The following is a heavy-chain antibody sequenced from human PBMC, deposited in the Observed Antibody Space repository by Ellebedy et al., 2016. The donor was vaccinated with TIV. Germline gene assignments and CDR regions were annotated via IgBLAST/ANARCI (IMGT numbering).Heavy chain of an antibody. CDR3: ARMTSGWDKGDYYHYGMDV. J-gene: IGHJ6*02. CDR1: GFSLSSRGMS. CDR2: IDWDDDK. V-gene: IGHV2-70*11. Sequence: SGPTLVXPTQTLTLTCTVSGFSLSSRGMSVSWIRQPPGKALEWLARIDWDDDKDFSTSLKTRLTISKDTSKNQVVLTMTNMDPVDTATYYCARMTSGWDKGDYYHYGMDVWGQGTTVTVSS. D-gene: IGHD6-19*01.